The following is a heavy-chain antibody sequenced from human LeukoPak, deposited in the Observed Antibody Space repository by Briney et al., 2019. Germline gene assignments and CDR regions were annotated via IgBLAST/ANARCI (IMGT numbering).Heavy chain of an antibody. Sequence: ASVKVSCTASGYTFASYFIHWVRQAPGQGLEWMGIIDPSDDDKNYAQKFRGRVTVTRDTSTSTVYMELGSLGSDDTAVYYCVREEAGGHFDYWGQGTPVTVSS. D-gene: IGHD6-13*01. CDR1: GYTFASYF. CDR3: VREEAGGHFDY. J-gene: IGHJ4*02. V-gene: IGHV1-46*01. CDR2: IDPSDDDK.